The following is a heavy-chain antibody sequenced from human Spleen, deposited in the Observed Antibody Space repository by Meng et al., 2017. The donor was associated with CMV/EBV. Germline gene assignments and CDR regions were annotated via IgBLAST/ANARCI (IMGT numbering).Heavy chain of an antibody. CDR2: ISRSSDYI. D-gene: IGHD2-2*01. J-gene: IGHJ4*02. CDR1: GFSFSSYT. Sequence: GESLKISCAASGFSFSSYTINWVRQAPGKGLEWVSSISRSSDYIYYADSVKGRFTISRDNAKNSLYLQMNSLRVEDTAVYYCARAPDIAVVPVDYWGQGSLVTVSS. V-gene: IGHV3-21*01. CDR3: ARAPDIAVVPVDY.